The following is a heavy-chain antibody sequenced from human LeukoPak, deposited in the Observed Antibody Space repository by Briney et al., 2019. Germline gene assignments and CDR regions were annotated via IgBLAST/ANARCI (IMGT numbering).Heavy chain of an antibody. CDR1: GFTFSHFG. D-gene: IGHD4-11*01. CDR3: AKDAQSGFDYSNSLEH. J-gene: IGHJ5*02. V-gene: IGHV3-33*06. CDR2: IWSDATNQ. Sequence: GTSLRLSCEASGFTFSHFGMHWVPQAPGKGLEWVAVIWSDATNQYYGDSVKGRFTISRDNFKRTVSLEMNSLRVEDTAVYYCAKDAQSGFDYSNSLEHWGQGSLVIVSS.